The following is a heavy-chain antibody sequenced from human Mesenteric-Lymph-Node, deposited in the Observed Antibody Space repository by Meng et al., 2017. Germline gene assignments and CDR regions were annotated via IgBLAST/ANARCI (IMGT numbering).Heavy chain of an antibody. J-gene: IGHJ4*02. D-gene: IGHD6-13*01. CDR3: ARGGGNSWYIDY. CDR2: INHSGST. V-gene: IGHV4-34*01. CDR1: GGSFSGYY. Sequence: QVQLQQWGAGLLKPSETLSLTCAVHGGSFSGYYWSWIRQPPGKGLEWIGEINHSGSTNYNPSLKSRVTISVDTSKIQFSLKLSSVTAADTAVYYCARGGGNSWYIDYWGQGTLVTVSS.